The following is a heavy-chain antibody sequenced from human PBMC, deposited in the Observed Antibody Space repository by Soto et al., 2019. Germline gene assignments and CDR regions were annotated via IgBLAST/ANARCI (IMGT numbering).Heavy chain of an antibody. V-gene: IGHV1-46*01. D-gene: IGHD2-15*01. CDR3: ARGEYCSGGSCYSPPWFDP. Sequence: ASVKVSCKASGYTFTSYYMHWVRQAPGQGLEWMGIINPSGGSTSYAQKFQGRVTMTRDTSTSTVYMELSSLRSEDTAVYYCARGEYCSGGSCYSPPWFDPWGQGTLVTVSS. J-gene: IGHJ5*02. CDR2: INPSGGST. CDR1: GYTFTSYY.